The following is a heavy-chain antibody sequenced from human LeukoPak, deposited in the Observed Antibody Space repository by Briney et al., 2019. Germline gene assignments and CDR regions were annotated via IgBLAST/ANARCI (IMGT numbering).Heavy chain of an antibody. V-gene: IGHV3-21*01. CDR1: GFSFRSYC. CDR3: ARPLASSGCYYLDY. Sequence: GGSLRLSCEASGFSFRSYCMNWVRQAPGKGLEWVSSISSSSSDIYYEDSVKGRFTISRDNSKNTLYLQMTSLRAEDTAVYYCARPLASSGCYYLDYWGQGTLVTVSS. J-gene: IGHJ4*02. CDR2: ISSSSSDI. D-gene: IGHD6-19*01.